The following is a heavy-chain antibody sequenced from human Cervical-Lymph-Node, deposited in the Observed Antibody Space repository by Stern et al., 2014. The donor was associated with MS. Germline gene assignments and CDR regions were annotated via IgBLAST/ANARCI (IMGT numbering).Heavy chain of an antibody. J-gene: IGHJ4*02. V-gene: IGHV1-69*01. D-gene: IGHD1-26*01. CDR2: IIPVFGAA. Sequence: MQLVESGAEVTKPGSSVKVSCKASGDSFPSYGISWVRQAPGHGLEWMGGIIPVFGAATYAQKFQGRVMITADESTSTAYMELSSLTSEDTAVYYCARDLASSLDYWGQGTLVTVSS. CDR1: GDSFPSYG. CDR3: ARDLASSLDY.